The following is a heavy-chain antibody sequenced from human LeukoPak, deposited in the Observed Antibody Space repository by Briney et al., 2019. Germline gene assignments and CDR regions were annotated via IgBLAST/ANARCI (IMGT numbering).Heavy chain of an antibody. J-gene: IGHJ6*03. D-gene: IGHD1-7*01. Sequence: PGGSLRLSCAASGFTFSSYWMSWVRQAPGKGLEWVANIKQDGSEKYYVDSVKGRFTISRDNAKNSLYLQMNSLRAEDTAVYYCARGRAATTSRDYYYMDVWGKGTTVTVSS. CDR2: IKQDGSEK. CDR3: ARGRAATTSRDYYYMDV. V-gene: IGHV3-7*01. CDR1: GFTFSSYW.